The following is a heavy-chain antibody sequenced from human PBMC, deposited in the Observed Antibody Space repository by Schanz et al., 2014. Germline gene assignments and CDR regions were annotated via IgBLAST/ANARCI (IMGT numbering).Heavy chain of an antibody. V-gene: IGHV3-30*19. J-gene: IGHJ6*02. CDR2: ISNDGSIK. Sequence: QVQMVESGGGVVQPGRSLRLSCAASGFAFSVYGMHWVRQAPGKGPEWVAVISNDGSIKYYADSVKGRFTISRDNSENSLYLQMNSLSADDTAVSYCAKGMGYCSGGTCYDYYYYGLDVWGQGTTVTVSS. CDR3: AKGMGYCSGGTCYDYYYYGLDV. CDR1: GFAFSVYG. D-gene: IGHD2-15*01.